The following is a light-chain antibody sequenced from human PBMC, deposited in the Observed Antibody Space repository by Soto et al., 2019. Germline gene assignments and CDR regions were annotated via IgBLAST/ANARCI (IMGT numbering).Light chain of an antibody. Sequence: ENVLTQSPATLSLSPGERATLSCRASQSVNKYLAWYQHKPGQAPRLLIYDASNRATGIPARFSGSGSGTDFTLTISRLEPADFAVYYCQQRNYRQWTFGQGTKVEIK. J-gene: IGKJ1*01. CDR3: QQRNYRQWT. V-gene: IGKV3-11*01. CDR2: DAS. CDR1: QSVNKY.